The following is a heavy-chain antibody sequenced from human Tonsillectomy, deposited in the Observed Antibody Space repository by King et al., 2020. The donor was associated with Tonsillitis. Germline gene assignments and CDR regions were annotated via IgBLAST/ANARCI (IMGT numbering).Heavy chain of an antibody. V-gene: IGHV3-21*01. CDR3: AIWHRGGNDVGANPPFDY. D-gene: IGHD1-26*01. J-gene: IGHJ4*02. CDR2: ISSSSSYI. CDR1: GFTFSSYS. Sequence: VQLVESGGGLVKPGGSLRLSCAASGFTFSSYSMNWVRQAPGKGLEWVSSISSSSSYIYYADSVKGRFTISRDNAKNSLYLQMNSLRAEDTAVYYCAIWHRGGNDVGANPPFDYWGQGTLVTVSS.